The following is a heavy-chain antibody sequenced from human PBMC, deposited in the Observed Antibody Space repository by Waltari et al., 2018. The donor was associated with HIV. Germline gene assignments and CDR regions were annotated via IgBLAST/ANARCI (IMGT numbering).Heavy chain of an antibody. V-gene: IGHV3-66*02. Sequence: EVQLVESGGGLVQPGGSLRLSCAASGFTVSSNYMSWVRQAPGKGLEWVSVIYSGGSTYYADSVKGRFTISRDNSKNTLYLQMNSLRAEDTAVYYCASRGYSYGTLFDYWGQGTLVTVSS. CDR1: GFTVSSNY. J-gene: IGHJ4*02. CDR2: IYSGGST. CDR3: ASRGYSYGTLFDY. D-gene: IGHD5-18*01.